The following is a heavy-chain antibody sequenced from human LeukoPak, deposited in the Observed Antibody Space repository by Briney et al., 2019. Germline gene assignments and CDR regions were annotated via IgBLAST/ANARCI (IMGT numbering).Heavy chain of an antibody. D-gene: IGHD6-19*01. CDR2: ISGSGGST. CDR1: GFTFSSYA. J-gene: IGHJ4*02. Sequence: GGSLRLSCAASGFTFSSYAMSWVRQAPGKGLEWVSAISGSGGSTYYADSVKGRFTISRDNSKNTLYLQMNSLRAEDTAVYYCAKASGSGWFFGHFDCWGQGTLVTVSS. V-gene: IGHV3-23*01. CDR3: AKASGSGWFFGHFDC.